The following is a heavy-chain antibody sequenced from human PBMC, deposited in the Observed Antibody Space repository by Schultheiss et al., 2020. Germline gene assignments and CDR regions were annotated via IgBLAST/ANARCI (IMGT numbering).Heavy chain of an antibody. CDR1: GGSFSGYY. V-gene: IGHV4-59*12. D-gene: IGHD1-26*01. J-gene: IGHJ4*02. CDR3: ARGVVGATTPGVMGYFFDY. Sequence: SQTLSLTCAVYGGSFSGYYWSWIRQPAGKGLEWIGYIHYSGSTNYNPSLKSRVTISVDTSKNQFSLRLSSVTAADTAVYFCARGVVGATTPGVMGYFFDYWGQGILVTVSS. CDR2: IHYSGST.